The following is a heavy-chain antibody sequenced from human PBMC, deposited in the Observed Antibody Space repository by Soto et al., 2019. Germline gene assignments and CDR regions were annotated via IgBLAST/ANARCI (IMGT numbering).Heavy chain of an antibody. J-gene: IGHJ4*02. CDR2: ISDSDGGT. Sequence: GGSLRLSCAASGFAFSAYAMTWVRQAPGKGLEWVSDISDSDGGTHYADSVKGRFTISRDNAKNTLYLQMDRLRVEDAAVYYCAKGRTFFDFWGQGTLVTVSS. V-gene: IGHV3-23*01. CDR1: GFAFSAYA. CDR3: AKGRTFFDF.